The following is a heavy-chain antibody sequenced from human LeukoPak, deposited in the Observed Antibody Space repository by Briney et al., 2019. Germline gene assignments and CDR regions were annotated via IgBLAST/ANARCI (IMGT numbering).Heavy chain of an antibody. CDR2: IIPILGIA. Sequence: ASVTVSCKASGGTFSSYAISWVRQAPGQGLEWMGRIIPILGIANYAQKFQGRVTITADKSTSTAYMELSSLRSEDTAVYYCASVGYCSSTSCYTSSDFDYWGQGTLVTVSS. D-gene: IGHD2-2*02. J-gene: IGHJ4*02. CDR1: GGTFSSYA. V-gene: IGHV1-69*04. CDR3: ASVGYCSSTSCYTSSDFDY.